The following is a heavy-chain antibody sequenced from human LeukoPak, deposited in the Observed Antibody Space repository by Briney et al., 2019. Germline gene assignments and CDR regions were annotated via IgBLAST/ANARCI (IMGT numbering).Heavy chain of an antibody. CDR1: GFTFSSYE. Sequence: GGSLRLSCAASGFTFSSYEMNWVRQAPGKRLEWVSYISSSGSTIYYADSVKGRFTISRDNAKNSLYLQMNSLRAEDTAVYYCVGEGSYRDIANWFDPWGQGTLVTVSS. V-gene: IGHV3-48*03. J-gene: IGHJ5*02. CDR2: ISSSGSTI. CDR3: VGEGSYRDIANWFDP. D-gene: IGHD3-10*01.